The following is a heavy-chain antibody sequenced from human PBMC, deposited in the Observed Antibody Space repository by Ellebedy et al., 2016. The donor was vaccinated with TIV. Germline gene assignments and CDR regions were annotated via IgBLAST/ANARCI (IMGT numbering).Heavy chain of an antibody. CDR2: MNPNSGNK. CDR3: ARGYYYDSSGYPTASLEYYFDY. J-gene: IGHJ4*02. V-gene: IGHV1-8*01. Sequence: AASVKVSCKASGYTFTSYDINWVRQATGQGLEWMGWMNPNSGNKGYAQKFQGRVTMTRNTSISTAYMELSSLRPDDMAVYYCARGYYYDSSGYPTASLEYYFDYWGQGILVSVAS. CDR1: GYTFTSYD. D-gene: IGHD3-22*01.